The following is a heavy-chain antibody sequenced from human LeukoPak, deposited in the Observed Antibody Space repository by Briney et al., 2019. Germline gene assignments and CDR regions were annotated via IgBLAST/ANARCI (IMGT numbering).Heavy chain of an antibody. CDR1: GYTFTGYY. D-gene: IGHD3-22*01. J-gene: IGHJ6*02. CDR2: INPISGGT. Sequence: GASVKVSCKASGYTFTGYYMHWVRQAPGQGLEWMGWINPISGGTNYAQKFQGRVTMTRDTSISTAYMELSRLRSDDTTVYYCARDTYYYDSSGYYYYYYGMDVWGQGTTVTVSS. CDR3: ARDTYYYDSSGYYYYYYGMDV. V-gene: IGHV1-2*02.